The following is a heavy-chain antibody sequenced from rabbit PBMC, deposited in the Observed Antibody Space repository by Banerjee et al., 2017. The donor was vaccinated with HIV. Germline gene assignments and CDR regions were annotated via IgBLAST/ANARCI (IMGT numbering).Heavy chain of an antibody. CDR2: IDAGDSGFT. CDR3: ARDTSSSFSSYGMDL. V-gene: IGHV1S40*01. D-gene: IGHD1-1*01. CDR1: GVSFSISSY. J-gene: IGHJ6*01. Sequence: QSLEESGGGLVKPGASLTLTCTASGVSFSISSYMCWVRQAPGKGLEWIACIDAGDSGFTYFANWAKGRFTVSKTSSTTVTLHMTSLTAADTATYFCARDTSSSFSSYGMDLWGPGTLVTVS.